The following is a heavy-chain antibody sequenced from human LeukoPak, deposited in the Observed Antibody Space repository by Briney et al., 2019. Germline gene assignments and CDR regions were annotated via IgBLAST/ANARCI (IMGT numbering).Heavy chain of an antibody. D-gene: IGHD5-18*01. CDR3: ARAPAWIQLWLDYYYGMDV. Sequence: ASLNVSCKASVYTFTVYYTHWVRPAPGQGVEWMGWINPNSGGTNYAQKFQGRVTMTRDTSISTAYMELSRLRSDDTAVYYCARAPAWIQLWLDYYYGMDVWGQGTTVTVSS. CDR1: VYTFTVYY. J-gene: IGHJ6*02. V-gene: IGHV1-2*02. CDR2: INPNSGGT.